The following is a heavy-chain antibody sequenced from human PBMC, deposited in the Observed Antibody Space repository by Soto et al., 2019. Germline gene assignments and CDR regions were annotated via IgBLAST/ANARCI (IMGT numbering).Heavy chain of an antibody. J-gene: IGHJ4*02. CDR3: ARDVGATGD. D-gene: IGHD1-26*01. V-gene: IGHV1-3*01. CDR2: INAGNGNT. Sequence: QVQLVQSGAEVKKPGASVKVSCKASGYTFTSYAMHWVRQAPGQRLEWMGWINAGNGNTKYSQKFQGRVTITRATPASPAYMEPISLRSEDTAVYYGARDVGATGDWGQGTLVTVSS. CDR1: GYTFTSYA.